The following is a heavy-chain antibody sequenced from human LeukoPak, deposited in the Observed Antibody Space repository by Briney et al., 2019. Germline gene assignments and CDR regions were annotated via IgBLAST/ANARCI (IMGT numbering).Heavy chain of an antibody. CDR1: GGSISSSDYY. V-gene: IGHV4-30-4*08. D-gene: IGHD6-13*01. Sequence: SQTLSLTCTVSGGSISSSDYYWSWIRQPPGKGLEWIGYIYYSGSTYYNPSLKSRVTISVDTSKNQFSLKLSSVTAADTAVYYCAREGGYSSPFNYWGQGTLVTVSS. CDR3: AREGGYSSPFNY. J-gene: IGHJ4*02. CDR2: IYYSGST.